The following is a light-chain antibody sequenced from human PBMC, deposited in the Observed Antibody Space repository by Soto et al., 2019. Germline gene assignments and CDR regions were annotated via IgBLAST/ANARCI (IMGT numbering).Light chain of an antibody. CDR3: AAWDDSLSGHNYV. CDR2: RNN. Sequence: QPRRATVSPAQMVTISSTRSSSNIGSNYVYWYQQLPGTAPKLLIYRNNQRPSGVPDRFSGSKSGTSASLAISGLRSEDEADYYCAAWDDSLSGHNYVFGTGTKVTV. V-gene: IGLV1-47*01. J-gene: IGLJ1*01. CDR1: SSNIGSNY.